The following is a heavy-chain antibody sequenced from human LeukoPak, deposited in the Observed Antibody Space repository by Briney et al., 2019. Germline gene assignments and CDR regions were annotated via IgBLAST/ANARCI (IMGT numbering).Heavy chain of an antibody. Sequence: PSETLSLTCAVYGCSFSGYYWSWIRQPPGKGLEWIGEINHSGSTNYNPSLKSRVTISVDTSKNQFSLKLSSVTAADTAVYCCARALYCSSTSCFGSAEYFQHWGQRTLVTVSS. CDR1: GCSFSGYY. J-gene: IGHJ1*01. D-gene: IGHD2-2*01. V-gene: IGHV4-34*01. CDR3: ARALYCSSTSCFGSAEYFQH. CDR2: INHSGST.